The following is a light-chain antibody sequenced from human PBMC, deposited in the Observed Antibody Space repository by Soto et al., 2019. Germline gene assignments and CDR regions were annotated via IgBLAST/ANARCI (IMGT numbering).Light chain of an antibody. J-gene: IGKJ1*01. CDR2: DAS. CDR1: QSVSSY. Sequence: EIVLTQSPATLSLSPGERATLSCRASQSVSSYLAWYQQKPGQAPRLLIYDASNRATGIPARFSGSGSGPDFTLTISSLEPEDFAVYCCKRRSNWPWTFGQGTKVEIK. CDR3: KRRSNWPWT. V-gene: IGKV3-11*01.